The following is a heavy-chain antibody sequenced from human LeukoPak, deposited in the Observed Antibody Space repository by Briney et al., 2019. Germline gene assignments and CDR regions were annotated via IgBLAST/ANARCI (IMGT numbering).Heavy chain of an antibody. D-gene: IGHD3-3*01. CDR3: ARHGYTGFTIFGVALDY. V-gene: IGHV4-39*01. Sequence: SETLSLTCTVSGGSITSRGYYWNWIRQPPGKGLEWIGSIYYSGTTYYNPSLKSRVTISVDTSKNQFSLKLSSVTAADTAVYYCARHGYTGFTIFGVALDYWGQGTLVTVSS. CDR1: GGSITSRGYY. J-gene: IGHJ4*02. CDR2: IYYSGTT.